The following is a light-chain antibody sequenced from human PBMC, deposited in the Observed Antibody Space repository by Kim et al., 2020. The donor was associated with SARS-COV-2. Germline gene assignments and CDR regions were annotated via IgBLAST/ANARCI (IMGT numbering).Light chain of an antibody. CDR3: QSYDSSLSGYV. CDR1: SSNIGAGFD. V-gene: IGLV1-40*01. CDR2: DNT. J-gene: IGLJ1*01. Sequence: QGVTRSCTGSSSNIGAGFDVHWYQKLPGTAPKLLIFDNTNRPSGVPDRFSGSKSGTSASLAITGLQAEDEADYYCQSYDSSLSGYVFGTGTKVTVL.